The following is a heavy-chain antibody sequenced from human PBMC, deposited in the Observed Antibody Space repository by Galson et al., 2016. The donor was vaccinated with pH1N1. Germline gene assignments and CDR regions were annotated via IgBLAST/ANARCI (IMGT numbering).Heavy chain of an antibody. J-gene: IGHJ4*02. CDR1: GGTFTSYT. CDR3: ARARGHAAMDPFDF. CDR2: MIPILGLS. D-gene: IGHD5-18*01. Sequence: SVKVSCKASGGTFTSYTITWVRQAPGQGLEWMGRMIPILGLSNYAQKFQGRVTITADKSRSTAYMELSSLKSEDTAVYFCARARGHAAMDPFDFWGQETLVTVSS. V-gene: IGHV1-69*02.